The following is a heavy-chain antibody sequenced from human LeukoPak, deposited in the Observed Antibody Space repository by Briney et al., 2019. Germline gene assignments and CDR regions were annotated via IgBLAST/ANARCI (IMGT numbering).Heavy chain of an antibody. Sequence: PSETLSLTCAVSGGSISSSNWWSWVRQPPGKGLEWIGEIYHSGSTYYNPSLKSRVTISVDTSKNQFSLKLSSVTAADTAVYYCARRYYYDSSNDYWGQGTLVTVSS. CDR3: ARRYYYDSSNDY. D-gene: IGHD3-22*01. CDR2: IYHSGST. V-gene: IGHV4-4*02. CDR1: GGSISSSNW. J-gene: IGHJ4*02.